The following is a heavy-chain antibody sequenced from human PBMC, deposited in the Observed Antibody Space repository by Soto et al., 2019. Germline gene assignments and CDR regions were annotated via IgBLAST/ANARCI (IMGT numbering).Heavy chain of an antibody. CDR3: AKEGGAAAGTLLNYYYYYMDV. V-gene: IGHV3-23*01. Sequence: GGSLRLSCAASGFTFSSYAMSWVRQAPGKGLEWVSAISGSGGSTYYADSVKGRFTIASDNSKNTLYLQMNSLRAEATAVYYCAKEGGAAAGTLLNYYYYYMDVWGKGTTVTVSS. D-gene: IGHD6-13*01. CDR2: ISGSGGST. CDR1: GFTFSSYA. J-gene: IGHJ6*03.